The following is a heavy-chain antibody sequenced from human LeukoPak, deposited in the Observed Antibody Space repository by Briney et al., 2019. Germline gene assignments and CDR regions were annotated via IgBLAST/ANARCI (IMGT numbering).Heavy chain of an antibody. D-gene: IGHD5-12*01. CDR3: ATGKYSGYYDY. CDR2: MYYGGTT. CDR1: GGSIGTSTYY. Sequence: SETLSLTCTVSGGSIGTSTYYGGWVRQPPGKGLEWIGSMYYGGTTYYNPSLKSRVTLSVDTSKNQFSLRLSSVTAADSAVYFRATGKYSGYYDYWGQGTLVTVSS. V-gene: IGHV4-39*01. J-gene: IGHJ4*02.